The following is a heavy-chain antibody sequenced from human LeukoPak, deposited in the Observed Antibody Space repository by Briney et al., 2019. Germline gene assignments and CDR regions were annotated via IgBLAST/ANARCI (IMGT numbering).Heavy chain of an antibody. D-gene: IGHD5-24*01. V-gene: IGHV3-53*01. CDR1: GFTVSGNY. J-gene: IGHJ4*02. Sequence: GGSLRLSCAASGFTVSGNYMTWVRQAPGKGLEWVSVIYIGGSTYYADSVKGRFTISRDSSKNTVYLQMNSLRAEDTAVYYCAGRRGDGYNFLYWGQGTLVTVSS. CDR2: IYIGGST. CDR3: AGRRGDGYNFLY.